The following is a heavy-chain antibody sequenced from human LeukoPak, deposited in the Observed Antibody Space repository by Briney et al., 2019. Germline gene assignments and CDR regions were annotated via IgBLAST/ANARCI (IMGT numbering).Heavy chain of an antibody. CDR3: AREGPRGDSQFDY. D-gene: IGHD2-21*01. V-gene: IGHV3-33*01. Sequence: GRSLRLSCAASGFTFSSYGMHWVRQAPGKGLEWVALIWYDGSNKYYADSVKGRLTISRDNSKDTLYLQMNSLRAEDTAVYYCAREGPRGDSQFDYWGQGTLVTVSS. J-gene: IGHJ4*02. CDR2: IWYDGSNK. CDR1: GFTFSSYG.